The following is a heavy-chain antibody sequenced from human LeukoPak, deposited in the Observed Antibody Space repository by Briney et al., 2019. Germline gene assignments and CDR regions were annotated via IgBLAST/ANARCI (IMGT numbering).Heavy chain of an antibody. V-gene: IGHV1-18*01. D-gene: IGHD6-19*01. J-gene: IGHJ4*02. CDR1: GYTFTSYG. CDR3: ARDLRQWLAAREYYFDY. Sequence: GASVKVSCKASGYTFTSYGISWVRQAPGQGLEWMGWISAYNGNTNYAQKLQGRVTMTTDTSTSTAYVELRSLRSDDTAVYYCARDLRQWLAAREYYFDYWGQGTLVTVSS. CDR2: ISAYNGNT.